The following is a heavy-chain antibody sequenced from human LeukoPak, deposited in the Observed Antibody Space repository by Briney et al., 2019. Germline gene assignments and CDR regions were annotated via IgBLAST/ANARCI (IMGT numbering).Heavy chain of an antibody. Sequence: SETLSLTCTVSGGSISSSSYYWGWIRQPPGKGLEWIGSIYYSGSTYYNPSLKSPVTISVDTSKNQFSLKLSSVTAADTAVYYCARRGDSSGNDAFDIWGQGTMVTVSS. J-gene: IGHJ3*02. CDR1: GGSISSSSYY. CDR3: ARRGDSSGNDAFDI. D-gene: IGHD3-22*01. V-gene: IGHV4-39*01. CDR2: IYYSGST.